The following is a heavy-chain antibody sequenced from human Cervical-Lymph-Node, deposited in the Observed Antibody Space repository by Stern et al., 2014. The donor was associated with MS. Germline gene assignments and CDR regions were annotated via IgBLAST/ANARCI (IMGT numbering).Heavy chain of an antibody. CDR3: ARGDRRLRAFDL. D-gene: IGHD2-21*02. J-gene: IGHJ3*01. CDR1: GASMTTGSYY. Sequence: QLQLQESGPGLVKPSQTLSLTCTVSGASMTTGSYYWNWIRQPAGKGVEWIGQIYTSGSGSYHPSLKNPLSMSVATPKNQFSLILSSVTAADTAVYYCARGDRRLRAFDLWGQGTMVTVSS. CDR2: IYTSGSG. V-gene: IGHV4-61*02.